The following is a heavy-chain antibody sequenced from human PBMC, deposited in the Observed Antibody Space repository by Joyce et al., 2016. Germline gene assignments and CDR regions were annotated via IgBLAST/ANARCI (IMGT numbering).Heavy chain of an antibody. CDR1: GGSISHYY. CDR2: MYTNGNS. V-gene: IGHV4-4*07. J-gene: IGHJ5*02. CDR3: ARDSGLRMGLT. D-gene: IGHD3/OR15-3a*01. Sequence: QVQLQESGTGLVRPSETLSLTCTVSGGSISHYYWNWIRQPAGKGLELIGRMYTNGNSNYNPALQSRITMSVDLSTSQFSLSLTSVTAADTATYFCARDSGLRMGLTWGQGILVTVSS.